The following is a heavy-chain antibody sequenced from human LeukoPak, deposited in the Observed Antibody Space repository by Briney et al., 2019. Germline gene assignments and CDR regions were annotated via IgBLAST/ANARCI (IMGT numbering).Heavy chain of an antibody. Sequence: SETLSLTCAVSGVSISGSNWWSWVRQSPGKGLEWIGEIYHRGSTNYNPSLNSRVIISVDKSKNQFSLKLSSVTAADTAMYYCAIDRRASGSYYADWGQGTLVTVSS. D-gene: IGHD1-26*01. CDR3: AIDRRASGSYYAD. V-gene: IGHV4-4*02. CDR1: GVSISGSNW. J-gene: IGHJ4*02. CDR2: IYHRGST.